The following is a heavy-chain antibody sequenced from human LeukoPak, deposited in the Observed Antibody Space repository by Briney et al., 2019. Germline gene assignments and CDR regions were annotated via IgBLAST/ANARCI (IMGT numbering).Heavy chain of an antibody. D-gene: IGHD3-9*01. CDR2: IYPGDSDT. V-gene: IGHV5-51*01. CDR3: ARLLDILTGNSFDP. Sequence: GESLKISCMGSGYSFSTYWIGWVRQMPGKGLEWMGIIYPGDSDTTYSPSFQGQVTISVDKSISTAYLQWSSLKASDTAMYYCARLLDILTGNSFDPWGQGTLVTVSS. J-gene: IGHJ5*02. CDR1: GYSFSTYW.